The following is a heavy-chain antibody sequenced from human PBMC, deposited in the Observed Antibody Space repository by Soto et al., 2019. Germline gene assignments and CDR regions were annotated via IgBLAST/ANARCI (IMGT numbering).Heavy chain of an antibody. CDR2: ISGSGGST. CDR3: ASAAREYYYYGMDV. V-gene: IGHV3-23*01. J-gene: IGHJ6*02. Sequence: GGSLRLSCAASGFTFSSYAMGWVRQAPGKGLEWVSAISGSGGSTYYADSVRGRFTISRDNSKNTLYLQMNSLRAEDTAVYYCASAAREYYYYGMDVWGQGTTVTVSS. CDR1: GFTFSSYA.